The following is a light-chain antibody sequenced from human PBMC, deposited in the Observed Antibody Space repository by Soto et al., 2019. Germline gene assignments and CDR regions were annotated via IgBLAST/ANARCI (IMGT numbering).Light chain of an antibody. CDR3: SSYTSSSTLEV. CDR2: DVS. Sequence: QSALTQPASVSGSPGQSITISCTGTSSDVGGYNYVSWYQQHPGTAPKLMIYDVSNRPSGVSNRFSGSKSGNTASLTISGLQAEDEADYSCSSYTSSSTLEVFGGGTKLTVL. J-gene: IGLJ2*01. CDR1: SSDVGGYNY. V-gene: IGLV2-14*01.